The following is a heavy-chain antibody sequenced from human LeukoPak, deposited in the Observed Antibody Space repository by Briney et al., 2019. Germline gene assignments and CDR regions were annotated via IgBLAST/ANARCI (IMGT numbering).Heavy chain of an antibody. CDR2: ISAYNGNT. CDR1: GYTFSNYA. J-gene: IGHJ3*02. D-gene: IGHD3-16*01. Sequence: ASVKVSCKASGYTFSNYAMNWVRQAPGQGLEWMGWISAYNGNTNYAQKLQGRVTMTTDTSTSTAYMELRSLRSDDTAVYYCARDWGHSDAFDIWGQGTMVTVSS. V-gene: IGHV1-18*01. CDR3: ARDWGHSDAFDI.